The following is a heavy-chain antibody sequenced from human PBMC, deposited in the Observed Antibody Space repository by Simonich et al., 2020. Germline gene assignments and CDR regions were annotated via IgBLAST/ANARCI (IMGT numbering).Heavy chain of an antibody. CDR1: GFTFSSYA. Sequence: EVQLLESGGGLVQPGGSLRLSCAASGFTFSSYAMSWVRQAPGRCVRWVSAISGSGGSTYYADSVKGRFTISRDNSKNTLYLQMNSLRAEDTAVYYCAKRSGVSITGTFDYWGQGTLVTVSS. V-gene: IGHV3-23*01. D-gene: IGHD1-7*01. J-gene: IGHJ4*02. CDR2: ISGSGGST. CDR3: AKRSGVSITGTFDY.